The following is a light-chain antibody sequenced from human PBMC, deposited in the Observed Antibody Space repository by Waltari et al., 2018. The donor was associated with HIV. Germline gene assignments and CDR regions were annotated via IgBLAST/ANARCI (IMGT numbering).Light chain of an antibody. V-gene: IGLV3-1*01. J-gene: IGLJ2*01. Sequence: SFELTQPLSVSVSPGQAASITCPGDKLGDNTACWYQQKPGQAPVLVIYHDTKRPSGIPDRFSGSSSVNTATLTISGTQAMAEADYYCQAWDSSNVVFGGGTKLTVL. CDR3: QAWDSSNVV. CDR1: KLGDNT. CDR2: HDT.